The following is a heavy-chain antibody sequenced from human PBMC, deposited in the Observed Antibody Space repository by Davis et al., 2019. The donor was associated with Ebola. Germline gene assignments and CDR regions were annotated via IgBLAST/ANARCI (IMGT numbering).Heavy chain of an antibody. J-gene: IGHJ4*02. Sequence: GESLKISCAASGFTFSSYSMSWVRQAPGKGLEWVSSLSGSGTATYYANSVKGRFTISRDSSKKTLYLDMNSLRADDTAVYYCATNCSGATCYSGGDYWGRGTLVTVSS. CDR3: ATNCSGATCYSGGDY. V-gene: IGHV3-23*01. CDR2: LSGSGTAT. CDR1: GFTFSSYS. D-gene: IGHD2-15*01.